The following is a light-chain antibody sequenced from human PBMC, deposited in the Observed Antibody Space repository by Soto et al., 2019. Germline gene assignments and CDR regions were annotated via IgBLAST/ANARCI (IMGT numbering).Light chain of an antibody. J-gene: IGKJ1*01. Sequence: EIVMTQSPATLSASPGERATLSCRASQSVSSNLAWYQQKPGQAPTLLIYGASTRATGIPARFSGSGSGTDFTRTLRSLQSEDFAVYYCPQYNNWPLTFGQWTKVELK. CDR2: GAS. CDR3: PQYNNWPLT. V-gene: IGKV3-15*01. CDR1: QSVSSN.